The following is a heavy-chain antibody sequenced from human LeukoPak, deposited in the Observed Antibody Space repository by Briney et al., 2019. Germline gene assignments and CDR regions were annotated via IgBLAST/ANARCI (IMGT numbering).Heavy chain of an antibody. CDR2: INHSGST. CDR1: GYSISSGYY. J-gene: IGHJ4*02. D-gene: IGHD3-10*01. V-gene: IGHV4-38-2*01. Sequence: SETLSLTCAVSGYSISSGYYWGWIRQPPGKGLEWIGEINHSGSTNYNPSLKSRVTISVDTSKNQFSLKLSSVTAADTAVYYCARGSVRGKDYWGQGTLVTVSS. CDR3: ARGSVRGKDY.